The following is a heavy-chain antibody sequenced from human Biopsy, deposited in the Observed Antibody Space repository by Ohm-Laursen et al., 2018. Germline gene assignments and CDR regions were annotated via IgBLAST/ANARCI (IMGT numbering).Heavy chain of an antibody. CDR2: IWSDGNNK. Sequence: SLRLSCTASGFTFSRHGMHWVRQAPGKGLEWVAVIWSDGNNKYYADSAKGRFTISRDTSRNTLYMQMNSLSVEDTALYYCERDAEEFDSSGPRFDYWGQGTLVTVSS. CDR3: ERDAEEFDSSGPRFDY. D-gene: IGHD3-22*01. CDR1: GFTFSRHG. V-gene: IGHV3-33*01. J-gene: IGHJ4*02.